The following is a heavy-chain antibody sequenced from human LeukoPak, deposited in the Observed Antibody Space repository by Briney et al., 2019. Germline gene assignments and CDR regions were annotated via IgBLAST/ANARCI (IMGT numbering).Heavy chain of an antibody. CDR3: TTYGSGSCPV. D-gene: IGHD6-19*01. Sequence: GGSLRLSCAASAITFSNAWMTWVRQAPGKGREWVGRIYRGTTRETTDYGAPVKRRFTISRHYSTKTLYLQINSLKTEDTVVYYCTTYGSGSCPVWGQGTLVAVSS. J-gene: IGHJ4*02. CDR1: AITFSNAW. CDR2: IYRGTTRETT. V-gene: IGHV3-15*01.